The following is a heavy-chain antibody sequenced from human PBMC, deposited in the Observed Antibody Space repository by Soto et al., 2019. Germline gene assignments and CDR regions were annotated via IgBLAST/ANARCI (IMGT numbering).Heavy chain of an antibody. CDR1: GFTFISYA. V-gene: IGHV3-23*01. CDR2: ISGSGGST. J-gene: IGHJ5*02. CDR3: AKVMVKNWFDP. D-gene: IGHD5-18*01. Sequence: HPGGSLRLSCAASGFTFISYAMSWVRQAPGKGLEWVSGISGSGGSTYYADSVKGRFTISRDNSKNTLYLQMNSLRADDTAVYYCAKVMVKNWFDPWGQGTLVTVSS.